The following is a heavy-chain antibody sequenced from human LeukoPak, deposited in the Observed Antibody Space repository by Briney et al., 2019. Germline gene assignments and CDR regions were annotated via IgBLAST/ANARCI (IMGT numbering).Heavy chain of an antibody. J-gene: IGHJ4*02. CDR3: ARDQVLGRIAVAGTFDY. D-gene: IGHD6-19*01. V-gene: IGHV3-33*01. CDR2: IWYDGSNK. Sequence: GRSLRLSCAASGFTFSSYGMHWVRQAPGKGLEWVAVIWYDGSNKYYADSVKGRFTISRDNSKNTLYLQMNSLRAEDTAVYYCARDQVLGRIAVAGTFDYWGQGTLVTVSS. CDR1: GFTFSSYG.